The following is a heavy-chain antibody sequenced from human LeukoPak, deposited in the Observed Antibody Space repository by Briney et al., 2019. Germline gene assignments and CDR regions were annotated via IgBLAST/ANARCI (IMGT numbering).Heavy chain of an antibody. CDR3: VRDLGVDTSMIFFDF. CDR2: ISAYNGNT. CDR1: GYTFTGYY. J-gene: IGHJ4*02. D-gene: IGHD5-18*01. Sequence: WASVKVSCKASGYTFTGYYMHWVRQAPGQGLEWMGWISAYNGNTNYVQKFQGRVTMTTDISTSTAYMELRSLRSDDTAVFYCVRDLGVDTSMIFFDFWGQGTRVTVSS. V-gene: IGHV1-18*04.